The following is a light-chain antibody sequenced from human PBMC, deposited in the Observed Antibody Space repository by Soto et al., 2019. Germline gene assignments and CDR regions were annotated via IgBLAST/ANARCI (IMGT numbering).Light chain of an antibody. J-gene: IGKJ3*01. V-gene: IGKV3-11*01. Sequence: CRASQSVSNYVAWYQQKPGQAPRLLIYDASNRATGIPASFSSSGAATFFTPAIGTRERGYFAVQGGQQRSNWLFGPGTKVDIK. CDR3: QQRSNWL. CDR2: DAS. CDR1: QSVSNY.